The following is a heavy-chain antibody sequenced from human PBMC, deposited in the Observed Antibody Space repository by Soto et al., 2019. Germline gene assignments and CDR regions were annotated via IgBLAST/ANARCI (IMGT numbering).Heavy chain of an antibody. CDR2: IYHSGST. Sequence: QVQLQESGPGLVKPSGTLSLTCAVSSGSISSSNWWSWVRQPPGKGLEWIGEIYHSGSTSYNPSLKSRVTISVDKSKNQFSLKLSSVTAADTAVYYCAREYCSGGSCRGFDYWGQGTLVTVSS. CDR3: AREYCSGGSCRGFDY. CDR1: SGSISSSNW. V-gene: IGHV4-4*02. J-gene: IGHJ4*02. D-gene: IGHD2-15*01.